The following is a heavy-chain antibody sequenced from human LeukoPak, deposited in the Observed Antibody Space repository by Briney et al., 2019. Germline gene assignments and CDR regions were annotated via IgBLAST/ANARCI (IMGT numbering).Heavy chain of an antibody. Sequence: PSGTLSLTCAVSGGSISSSNWWSWVRQPPGKGLEWIGEIYHSGSTNYNPSLKSRVTISVDKSKNQFSLKLSSVTAADTAVYYCARFPLVAAAGSSMDAFDIWGQGTMVTVSS. CDR3: ARFPLVAAAGSSMDAFDI. V-gene: IGHV4-4*02. CDR1: GGSISSSNW. D-gene: IGHD6-13*01. CDR2: IYHSGST. J-gene: IGHJ3*02.